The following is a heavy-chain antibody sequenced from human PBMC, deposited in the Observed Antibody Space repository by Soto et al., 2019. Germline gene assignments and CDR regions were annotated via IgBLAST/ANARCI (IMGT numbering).Heavy chain of an antibody. V-gene: IGHV1-3*01. CDR1: GYTFTSYG. J-gene: IGHJ5*02. CDR3: VRRNVSATGIDWFDP. CDR2: IKAANGDT. D-gene: IGHD6-13*01. Sequence: ASVKVSCKSSGYTFTSYGIHWVRQAPGQRLEWMGWIKAANGDTKYSPKFQGRVTITRDTSASTAYMELSSLRSEDTAVYYCVRRNVSATGIDWFDPWGQGTLVTVSS.